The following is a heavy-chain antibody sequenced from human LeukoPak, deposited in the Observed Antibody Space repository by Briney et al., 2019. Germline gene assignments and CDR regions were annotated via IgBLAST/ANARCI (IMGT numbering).Heavy chain of an antibody. CDR3: AKNYASDNAFFDY. J-gene: IGHJ4*02. CDR1: GFTFSDYA. CDR2: ISGDGVYT. Sequence: GGSLRLSCAASGFTFSDYAMTWVRQAPGKGPEWVAAISGDGVYTFHRDSVKGRFTISRDNARNTLYLQMSSLRAEDTAMHYCAKNYASDNAFFDYWGQGALVTVSS. V-gene: IGHV3-23*01. D-gene: IGHD3-16*01.